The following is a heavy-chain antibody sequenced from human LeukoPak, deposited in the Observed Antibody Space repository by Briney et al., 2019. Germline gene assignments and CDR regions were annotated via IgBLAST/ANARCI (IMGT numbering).Heavy chain of an antibody. CDR3: AKGPYYYDSSGYLVYFDY. D-gene: IGHD3-22*01. Sequence: PGGSLRLSCAASGFTFDDYAMHRVRQAPGKGLEWVSGISWNSGSIGYADSVKGRFTISRDNAKNSLYLQMNSLRAEDTALYYCAKGPYYYDSSGYLVYFDYWGQGTLVTVSS. CDR1: GFTFDDYA. V-gene: IGHV3-9*01. CDR2: ISWNSGSI. J-gene: IGHJ4*02.